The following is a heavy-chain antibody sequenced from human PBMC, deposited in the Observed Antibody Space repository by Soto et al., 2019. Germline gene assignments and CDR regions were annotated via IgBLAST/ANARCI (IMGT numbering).Heavy chain of an antibody. CDR1: GFTFSNYA. V-gene: IGHV3-23*01. J-gene: IGHJ4*02. CDR2: ISGSVGST. Sequence: PGGSLRLSCAASGFTFSNYAINWVRQSPGKGLEWVSVISGSVGSTYYADSVKGRFTITRDNSKNTLYLQMNSLRAEDTAVYYCAKAGGAAGTVDYFDYWGQGTLVTVPS. D-gene: IGHD6-13*01. CDR3: AKAGGAAGTVDYFDY.